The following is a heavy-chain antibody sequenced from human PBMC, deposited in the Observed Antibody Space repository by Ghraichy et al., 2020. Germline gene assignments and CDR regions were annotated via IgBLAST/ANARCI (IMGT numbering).Heavy chain of an antibody. CDR3: AKDSDDCSSTSCYANYYYYMDV. J-gene: IGHJ6*03. D-gene: IGHD2-2*01. Sequence: GGSLRLSCAASGFTFSSYGMHWVRQAPGKGLEWVAVISYDGSNKYYADSVKGRFTISRDNSKNTLYLQMNSLRAEDTAVYYCAKDSDDCSSTSCYANYYYYMDVWGKGTTVTVS. V-gene: IGHV3-30*18. CDR1: GFTFSSYG. CDR2: ISYDGSNK.